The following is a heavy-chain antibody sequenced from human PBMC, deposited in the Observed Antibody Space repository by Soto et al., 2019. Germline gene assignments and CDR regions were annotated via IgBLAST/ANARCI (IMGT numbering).Heavy chain of an antibody. D-gene: IGHD1-1*01. CDR1: GGTFSSYA. V-gene: IGHV1-69*13. CDR3: AKAAQTRFNWNDLGNWFDP. Sequence: SVKVSCKESGGTFSSYAIAWVRQAPGQGLEWMGGIIPIFGIPNYAQKFQGRVAITADESTNTAYMELSSLRSDDTAVYYCAKAAQTRFNWNDLGNWFDPWGQGTLVTVSS. CDR2: IIPIFGIP. J-gene: IGHJ5*02.